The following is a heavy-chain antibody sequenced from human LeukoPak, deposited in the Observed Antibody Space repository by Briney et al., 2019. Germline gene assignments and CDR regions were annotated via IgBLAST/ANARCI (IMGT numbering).Heavy chain of an antibody. V-gene: IGHV1-18*01. CDR3: ARDGTSTDDY. D-gene: IGHD2-2*01. Sequence: ASVRVSCKTSGYTFSNFGINWVRQAPGQGLEWMGWISGNNDNPNYGQKFQGRFTVTADSSTSTAYMELRNLRFDDTAVYYCARDGTSTDDYWGQGTLVTVSS. CDR2: ISGNNDNP. CDR1: GYTFSNFG. J-gene: IGHJ4*02.